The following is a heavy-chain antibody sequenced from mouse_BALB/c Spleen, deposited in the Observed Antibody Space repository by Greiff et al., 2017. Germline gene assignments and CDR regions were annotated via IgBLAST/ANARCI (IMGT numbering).Heavy chain of an antibody. D-gene: IGHD2-14*01. V-gene: IGHV1-14*01. J-gene: IGHJ1*01. CDR1: GYTFTSYV. CDR2: INPYNDGT. Sequence: EVQLQESGPELVKPGASVKMSCKASGYTFTSYVMHWVKQKPGQGLEWIGYINPYNDGTKYNEKFKGKATLTSDKSSSTAYMELSSLTSEDSAVYYCARAVRGWYFDVWGAGTTVTVSS. CDR3: ARAVRGWYFDV.